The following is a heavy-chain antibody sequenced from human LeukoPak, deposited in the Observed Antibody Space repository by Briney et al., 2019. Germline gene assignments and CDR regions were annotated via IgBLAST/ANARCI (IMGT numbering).Heavy chain of an antibody. V-gene: IGHV4-4*07. CDR1: GGSISSYY. CDR2: IYTSGST. CDR3: ARASVVPATTDYYYYMDV. Sequence: PSETLSLTCTVSGGSISSYYWSWIRQPAGKGLEWIGRIYTSGSTNYNPSLKSRVTMSVDTSKNQFSLKLSSVTAADTAVCYCARASVVPATTDYYYYMDVWGKGTTVTVSS. J-gene: IGHJ6*03. D-gene: IGHD2-2*01.